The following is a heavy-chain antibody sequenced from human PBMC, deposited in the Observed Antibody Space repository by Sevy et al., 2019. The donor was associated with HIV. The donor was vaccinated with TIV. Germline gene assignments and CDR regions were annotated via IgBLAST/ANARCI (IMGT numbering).Heavy chain of an antibody. CDR1: GFTFSTHA. J-gene: IGHJ4*02. Sequence: GGSLRLSCAASGFTFSTHAMHWVRQAPGKGLEWVAIISYDGNIEYYPDSVKGRFTISRDDSKNTLYLQMNSLRSEDTALYYCARGLGYESTGYLPLFDNWGQGTLVTVSS. CDR2: ISYDGNIE. V-gene: IGHV3-30-3*01. D-gene: IGHD3-22*01. CDR3: ARGLGYESTGYLPLFDN.